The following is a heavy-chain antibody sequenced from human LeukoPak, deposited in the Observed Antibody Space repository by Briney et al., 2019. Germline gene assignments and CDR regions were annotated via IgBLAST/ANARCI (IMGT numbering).Heavy chain of an antibody. V-gene: IGHV1-18*04. Sequence: ASVKVSCKASGYTFTSYYMHWVRQAPGQGLEWMGWISAYNGNTNYAQKLQGRVTMTTDTSTSTAYMELRSLRSDDTAVYYCARTIAPYYYDSSGLNPPFDPWGQGTLVTVSS. CDR1: GYTFTSYY. J-gene: IGHJ5*02. CDR2: ISAYNGNT. D-gene: IGHD3-22*01. CDR3: ARTIAPYYYDSSGLNPPFDP.